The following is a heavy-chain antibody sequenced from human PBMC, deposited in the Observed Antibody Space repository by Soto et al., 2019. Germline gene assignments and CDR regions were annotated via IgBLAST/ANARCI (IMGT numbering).Heavy chain of an antibody. Sequence: GGSLRLSCAASGFTFSSYAMSWVRQAPGKGLEWVSAISGSGGSTYYADSVKGRFTLSRDNSKNTLYLQMNSLRAEDTAVYYCAKGRYCSSTSCHYAFDSWGQGTMDTFSS. CDR2: ISGSGGST. CDR3: AKGRYCSSTSCHYAFDS. V-gene: IGHV3-23*01. J-gene: IGHJ3*02. D-gene: IGHD2-2*01. CDR1: GFTFSSYA.